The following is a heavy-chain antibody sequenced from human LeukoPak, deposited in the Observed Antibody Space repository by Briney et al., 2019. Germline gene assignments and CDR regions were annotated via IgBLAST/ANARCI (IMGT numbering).Heavy chain of an antibody. CDR2: IYHSGST. CDR3: ARQGDQLLSLNWFDP. CDR1: GGSISSYY. Sequence: PSETLSLTCTVSGGSISSYYWGWIRQPPGKGLEWIGSIYHSGSTYYNPSLKSRVTISVDTSKNQFSLKLSSVTAADTAVYYCARQGDQLLSLNWFDPWGQGTLVTVSS. V-gene: IGHV4-38-2*02. J-gene: IGHJ5*02. D-gene: IGHD2-2*01.